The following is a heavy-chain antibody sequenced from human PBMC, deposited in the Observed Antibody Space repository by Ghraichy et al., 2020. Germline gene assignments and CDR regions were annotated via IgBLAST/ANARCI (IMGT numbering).Heavy chain of an antibody. CDR1: GGSISSYY. V-gene: IGHV4-59*01. D-gene: IGHD7-27*01. Sequence: SETLSLTFTVSGGSISSYYWSWIRQPPGKGLEWIGYIYYTGSTNCNPSLKSRVTISVDTSKKQFSLKLSSVTAADTAVYYCARAGGLTGDSYYGMDVWGQGTTVTVSS. CDR3: ARAGGLTGDSYYGMDV. J-gene: IGHJ6*02. CDR2: IYYTGST.